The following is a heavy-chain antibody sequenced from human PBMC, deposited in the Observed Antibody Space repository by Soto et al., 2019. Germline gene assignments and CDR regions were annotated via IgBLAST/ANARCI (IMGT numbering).Heavy chain of an antibody. CDR2: IWYDGSNK. V-gene: IGHV3-33*01. D-gene: IGHD2-2*02. Sequence: GGSLRLSCAASGFTFSSYGMHWVRQAPGKGLEWVAVIWYDGSNKYYADSVKGRFTISRDNSKNTLYLQMNSLRAEDTAVYYCARDHLRYCSSTSCYIPWFDPWGQGTLVTVSS. CDR1: GFTFSSYG. CDR3: ARDHLRYCSSTSCYIPWFDP. J-gene: IGHJ5*02.